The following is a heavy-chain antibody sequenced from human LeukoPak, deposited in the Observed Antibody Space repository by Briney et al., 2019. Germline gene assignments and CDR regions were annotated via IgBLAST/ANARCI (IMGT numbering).Heavy chain of an antibody. CDR2: IYYSGST. CDR1: GGSISSGDYY. D-gene: IGHD3-22*01. CDR3: ARQVPGLYDSSGYLEFDY. J-gene: IGHJ4*02. V-gene: IGHV4-61*08. Sequence: SETLSLTCTVSGGSISSGDYYWSWLRQPPGKGLEWIGYIYYSGSTNYNPSLKSRVTISVDTSKNQFSLKLSSVTAADTAVYYCARQVPGLYDSSGYLEFDYWGQGTLVTVSS.